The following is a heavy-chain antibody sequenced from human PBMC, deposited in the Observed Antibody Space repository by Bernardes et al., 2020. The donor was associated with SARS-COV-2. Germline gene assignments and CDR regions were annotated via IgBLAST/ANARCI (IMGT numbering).Heavy chain of an antibody. CDR3: ARENYDYVWGSYRSWFDP. V-gene: IGHV3-64*01. CDR1: GFTFSSYA. J-gene: IGHJ5*02. Sequence: GGSLRLSCAASGFTFSSYAMHWVRQAPGKGLEYVSAISSNGGSTYYANSVKGRFTISRDNSKNTLYLQMGSLRAEDMAVYYCARENYDYVWGSYRSWFDPWGQGTLVTVSS. D-gene: IGHD3-16*02. CDR2: ISSNGGST.